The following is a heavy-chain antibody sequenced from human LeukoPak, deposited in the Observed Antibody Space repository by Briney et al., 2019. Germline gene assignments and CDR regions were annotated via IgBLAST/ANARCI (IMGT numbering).Heavy chain of an antibody. D-gene: IGHD5-18*01. V-gene: IGHV3-30*18. CDR2: ISYDGSNK. Sequence: PGRSLRLSCAASGFTFSSYGMHWVRRAPGKGLEWVAVISYDGSNKYYADSVKGRFTISRDNSKNTLYLQMNSLRAEDTAVYYCAKGVNWIQTTLLNWFDPWGQGTLVTVSS. CDR3: AKGVNWIQTTLLNWFDP. CDR1: GFTFSSYG. J-gene: IGHJ5*02.